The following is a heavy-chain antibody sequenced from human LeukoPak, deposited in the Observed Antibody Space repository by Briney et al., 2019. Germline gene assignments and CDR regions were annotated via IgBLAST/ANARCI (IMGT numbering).Heavy chain of an antibody. CDR3: ARGSDFMDV. CDR1: GGTFKNYG. J-gene: IGHJ6*04. CDR2: IIPVFDTT. Sequence: GASVKVSCKAPGGTFKNYGITWVRQAPGQGLEWMGGIIPVFDTTHYAQKFQGRVTLTADKSTTTVYMELSRLRSEDTAVYYCARGSDFMDVWGKGTTVTVSS. V-gene: IGHV1-69*06.